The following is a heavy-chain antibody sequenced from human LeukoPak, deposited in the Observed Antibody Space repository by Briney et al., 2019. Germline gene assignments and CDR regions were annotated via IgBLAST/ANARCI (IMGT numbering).Heavy chain of an antibody. CDR1: GGSISSGGYY. Sequence: PSETLSLTCTVSGGSISSGGYYWSWIRQHPGKGLEWIGYIYYSGSTYYNPSLKSRLTISVDTSKNQFSLQLSSVTAADTAVYYCARQWIELWSPFDYWGQGTLVTVSS. CDR3: ARQWIELWSPFDY. J-gene: IGHJ4*02. CDR2: IYYSGST. D-gene: IGHD5-18*01. V-gene: IGHV4-31*03.